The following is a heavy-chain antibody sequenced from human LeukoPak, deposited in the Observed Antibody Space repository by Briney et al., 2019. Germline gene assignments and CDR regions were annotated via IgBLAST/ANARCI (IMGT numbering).Heavy chain of an antibody. CDR1: SGSIRSFY. J-gene: IGHJ4*02. D-gene: IGHD3-22*01. CDR2: IHNVGGT. V-gene: IGHV4-59*01. CDR3: ARVPRFYSDTSGYSRPACFFDN. Sequence: SSETLSLTCTVSSGSIRSFYWGWIRQPSGKELEWIGYIHNVGGTEYNPSLSSRVTISADTSKNQFSLKLSSVTAADTAVYFCARVPRFYSDTSGYSRPACFFDNWGQGTLVIVSS.